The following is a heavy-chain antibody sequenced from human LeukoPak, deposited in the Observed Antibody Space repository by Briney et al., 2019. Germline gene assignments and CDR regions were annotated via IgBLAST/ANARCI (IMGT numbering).Heavy chain of an antibody. J-gene: IGHJ4*02. CDR2: IYHSVSA. CDR3: ARVQLVSRFDY. CDR1: GYSISSGYY. Sequence: PSETLSLTCAVAGYSISSGYYWGWIRQPPGKGLECIGSIYHSVSAYYTPYLKSRVTISVDTSKHQFSLKLSSATAADTAVYYCARVQLVSRFDYWGQGTLVTVSS. D-gene: IGHD6-6*01. V-gene: IGHV4-38-2*01.